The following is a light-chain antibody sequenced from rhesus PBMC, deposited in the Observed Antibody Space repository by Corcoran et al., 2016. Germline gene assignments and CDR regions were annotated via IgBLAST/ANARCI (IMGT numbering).Light chain of an antibody. J-gene: IGKJ1*01. CDR1: QNIYTK. Sequence: DIQMTQSPSALSASVGDRVTISCRASQNIYTKLAWYQQKPGKAPKLLIYDAFTLQTGIPSRFSGGGSGTDFTLTISSLQPEDSATFYFQHYFDSPRTFGQGTKVEIK. CDR3: QHYFDSPRT. V-gene: IGKV1S8*01. CDR2: DAF.